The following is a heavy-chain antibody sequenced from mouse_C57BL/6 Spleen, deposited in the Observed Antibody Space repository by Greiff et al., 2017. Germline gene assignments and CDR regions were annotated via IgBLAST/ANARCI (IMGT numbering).Heavy chain of an antibody. CDR2: IYPRSGNP. D-gene: IGHD1-1*01. J-gene: IGHJ4*01. CDR1: GYTFTSYG. Sequence: QVQLKQSGAELARPGASVKLSCKASGYTFTSYGISWVKQRTGQGLEWIGEIYPRSGNPYYNEKFKGKATLTADKSSSTAYMVRRSLTSEDSAVYFCARERVVATDYAMDYWGQGTSVTVSS. CDR3: ARERVVATDYAMDY. V-gene: IGHV1-81*01.